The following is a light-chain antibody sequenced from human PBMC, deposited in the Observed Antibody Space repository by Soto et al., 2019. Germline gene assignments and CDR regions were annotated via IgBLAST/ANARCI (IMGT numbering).Light chain of an antibody. CDR2: NAF. Sequence: DIQLTQSPSTLSASVGDRGTITCRASQSISGWLAWYQQKPGKAPKLLIYNAFILESGVPSRFSGSGSGTEFSLTISNLQPDDFATYYCQEYNGYSRTFGQGTKVDIK. J-gene: IGKJ1*01. V-gene: IGKV1-5*01. CDR1: QSISGW. CDR3: QEYNGYSRT.